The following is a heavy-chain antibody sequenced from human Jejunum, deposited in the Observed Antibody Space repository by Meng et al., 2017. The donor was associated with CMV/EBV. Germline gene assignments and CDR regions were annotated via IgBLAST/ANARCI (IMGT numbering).Heavy chain of an antibody. J-gene: IGHJ6*02. D-gene: IGHD3-3*01. CDR2: IIPILGIA. CDR3: ARSGSAINGMDV. Sequence: ASRGPFSSYAISWVRQAPGQGLEWMGGIIPILGIANYAQKFQGRVTITADKSTSTAYMELSSLRSEDTAVYYCARSGSAINGMDVWGQGTTVTVSS. V-gene: IGHV1-69*10. CDR1: RGPFSSYA.